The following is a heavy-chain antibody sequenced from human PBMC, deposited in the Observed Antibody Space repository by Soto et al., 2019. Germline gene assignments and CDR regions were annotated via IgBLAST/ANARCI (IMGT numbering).Heavy chain of an antibody. J-gene: IGHJ3*02. CDR1: GFTFSSYG. Sequence: GGSLRLSCAASGFTFSSYGMHWVRQAPGKGLEWVAVISYDGSNKYYADSVKGRFTISRDNSKNTLYLQMNSLRAEDTAVYYCAKDLYCSGGSCYQDDAFDIWGQGTMVTVSS. CDR3: AKDLYCSGGSCYQDDAFDI. D-gene: IGHD2-15*01. V-gene: IGHV3-30*18. CDR2: ISYDGSNK.